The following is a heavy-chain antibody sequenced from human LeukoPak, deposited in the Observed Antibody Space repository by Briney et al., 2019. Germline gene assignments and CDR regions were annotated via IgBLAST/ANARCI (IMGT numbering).Heavy chain of an antibody. Sequence: GESLKISCKGSGFTFNNYWIAWVRQMPGKGLEWMGIISPGDSDTRYSPSFQGQVTLSADKSIITAYLQWTSLRASDTAMYYCARRRKSSSSSSGWFDPWGQGTLVTVSS. D-gene: IGHD6-6*01. CDR2: ISPGDSDT. CDR1: GFTFNNYW. V-gene: IGHV5-51*01. J-gene: IGHJ5*02. CDR3: ARRRKSSSSSSGWFDP.